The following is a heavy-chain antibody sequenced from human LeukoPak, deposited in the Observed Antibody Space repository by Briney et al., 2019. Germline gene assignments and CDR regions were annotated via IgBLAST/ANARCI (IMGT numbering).Heavy chain of an antibody. V-gene: IGHV1-69*13. CDR1: GGTFSSYA. J-gene: IGHJ5*02. CDR2: SILMFGTA. CDR3: AREKSTMVRGVITYNWFDP. Sequence: SVNVSCKASGGTFSSYAIRGVRQAPGQGLEWMGGSILMFGTANYAQEWQGRFTITADESTSTAYMERSSLRSEDTAVYYCAREKSTMVRGVITYNWFDPWGQGTLVTVSS. D-gene: IGHD3-10*01.